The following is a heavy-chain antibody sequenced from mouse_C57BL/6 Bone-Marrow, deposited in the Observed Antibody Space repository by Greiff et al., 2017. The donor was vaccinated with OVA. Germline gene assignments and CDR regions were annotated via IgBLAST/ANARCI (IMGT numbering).Heavy chain of an antibody. J-gene: IGHJ3*01. D-gene: IGHD1-1*02. Sequence: QVQLQQSGAELVKPGASVKLSCKASGYTFTEYTIHWVKQRSGQGLEWIGEIDPSVSYTNYNQKFKGKATLTVDTSSSTAYMQLSSLTSEDSAVYYCARWYNNAWFAYWGQGTLVTVSA. CDR2: IDPSVSYT. V-gene: IGHV1-50*01. CDR1: GYTFTEYT. CDR3: ARWYNNAWFAY.